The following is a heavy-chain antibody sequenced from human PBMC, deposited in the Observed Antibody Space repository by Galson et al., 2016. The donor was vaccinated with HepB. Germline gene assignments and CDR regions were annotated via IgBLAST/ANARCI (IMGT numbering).Heavy chain of an antibody. CDR1: GGSISTYY. CDR2: IYYSGST. J-gene: IGHJ6*02. Sequence: ETLSLTCTVSGGSISTYYWNWIRQPPGKGLEWIGQIYYSGSTDYNPSLKSRVTISVDTSKNQFSLDLNSLTAADTAVYYCARADPYFFYGMDVWGQGTTVAVSS. V-gene: IGHV4-59*01. CDR3: ARADPYFFYGMDV.